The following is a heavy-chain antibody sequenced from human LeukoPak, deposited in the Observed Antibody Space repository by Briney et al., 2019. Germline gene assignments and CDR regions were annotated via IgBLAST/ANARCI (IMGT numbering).Heavy chain of an antibody. D-gene: IGHD3-22*01. Sequence: SETLSLTCAVYGGSFSGYYWSWIRQPPGKGLEWIGEINHSGSTNYNPSLKSRVTISVDTSKNQFSLKLSSVTAADTAVYYCARDPHYYDSSGWALWYYYYMDVWGKGTTVTVSS. CDR3: ARDPHYYDSSGWALWYYYYMDV. CDR2: INHSGST. V-gene: IGHV4-34*01. CDR1: GGSFSGYY. J-gene: IGHJ6*03.